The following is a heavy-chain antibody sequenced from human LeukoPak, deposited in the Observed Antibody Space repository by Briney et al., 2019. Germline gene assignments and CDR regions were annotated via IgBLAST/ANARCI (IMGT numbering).Heavy chain of an antibody. Sequence: GGSLRLSCAASGFTFSSYAMSWVRQAPGKGLEWVSAISGSGGSTYYADSVKGRFTISRDNSKNTLYLQMNSLRAEDTAVYYCAKDQVAYDSSGYCDHWGQGTLVTVSS. CDR2: ISGSGGST. CDR3: AKDQVAYDSSGYCDH. CDR1: GFTFSSYA. V-gene: IGHV3-23*01. D-gene: IGHD3-22*01. J-gene: IGHJ4*02.